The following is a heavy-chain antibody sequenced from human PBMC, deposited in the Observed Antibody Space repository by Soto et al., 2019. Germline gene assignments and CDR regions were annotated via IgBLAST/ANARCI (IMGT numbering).Heavy chain of an antibody. CDR1: GGSVSSGRYY. CDR2: IYYSGGT. D-gene: IGHD3-3*01. CDR3: SRGASYYVFWSGYYANRVGGMDV. Sequence: LSLTCTVSGGSVSSGRYYWNWIRQTPGKGLEWIGYIYYSGGTNYNPSLKSRVTISGDTSSNQFSLKLSSVTAADTAVYYCSRGASYYVFWSGYYANRVGGMDVWGQGPTVTVS. V-gene: IGHV4-61*01. J-gene: IGHJ6*02.